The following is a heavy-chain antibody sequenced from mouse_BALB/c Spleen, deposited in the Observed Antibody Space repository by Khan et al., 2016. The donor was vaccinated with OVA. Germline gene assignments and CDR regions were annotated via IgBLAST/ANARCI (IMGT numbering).Heavy chain of an antibody. CDR3: VRDGAYHRNDSWFAY. Sequence: VQLVESGAELARPGASVKMSCKASGYTFTSYTIHWIKLRPGQGLEWIGYINPSNGYTNYNQKFKDKATLTADKSSTTAYMELSSLTSDDSALYNCVRDGAYHRNDSWFAYWGQGTLVTVSA. V-gene: IGHV1-4*01. J-gene: IGHJ3*01. CDR2: INPSNGYT. CDR1: GYTFTSYT. D-gene: IGHD2-14*01.